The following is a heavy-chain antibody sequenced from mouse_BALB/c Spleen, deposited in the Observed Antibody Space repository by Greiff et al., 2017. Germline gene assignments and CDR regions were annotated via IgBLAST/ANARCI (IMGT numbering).Heavy chain of an antibody. CDR2: IDPENGDT. J-gene: IGHJ2*01. Sequence: VQLQQSGAELVRSGASVKLSCTASGFNIKDYYMHWVKQRPEQGLEWIGWIDPENGDTEYAPKFQGKATMTADTSSNTAYLQLSSLTSEDTAVYYCARGSTGYFDYWGQGTTLTVSS. V-gene: IGHV14-4*02. D-gene: IGHD1-1*01. CDR1: GFNIKDYY. CDR3: ARGSTGYFDY.